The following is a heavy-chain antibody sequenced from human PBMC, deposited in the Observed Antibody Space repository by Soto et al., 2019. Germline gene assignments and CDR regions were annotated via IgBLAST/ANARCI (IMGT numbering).Heavy chain of an antibody. CDR3: AKATTNGGWFNPFDS. D-gene: IGHD6-19*01. J-gene: IGHJ4*02. CDR2: LSGSGTST. V-gene: IGHV3-23*01. Sequence: GGSLRLYCAASGFSFVNYAMNWVRQAPGKGLEWVSGLSGSGTSTYYADSVKGRFTISRDNSRDTLFLQMNSLTADDTAVYYCAKATTNGGWFNPFDSWGQGALVTVS. CDR1: GFSFVNYA.